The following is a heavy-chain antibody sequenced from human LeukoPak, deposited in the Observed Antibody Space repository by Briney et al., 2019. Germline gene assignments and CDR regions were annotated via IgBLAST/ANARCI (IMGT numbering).Heavy chain of an antibody. Sequence: KPSETLSLTCAVSGASISGSNYYWGWIRQPPGKGLEWVSSISSSSSYIYYADSVKGRFTISRDNAKNSLYLQMNSLRAEDTAVYYCAELGITMIGGVWGKGTTVTISS. V-gene: IGHV3-21*01. CDR2: ISSSSSYI. D-gene: IGHD3-10*02. J-gene: IGHJ6*04. CDR3: AELGITMIGGV. CDR1: GASISGSNYY.